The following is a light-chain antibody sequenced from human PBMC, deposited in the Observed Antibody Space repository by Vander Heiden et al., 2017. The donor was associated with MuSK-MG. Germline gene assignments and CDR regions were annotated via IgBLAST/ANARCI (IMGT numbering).Light chain of an antibody. V-gene: IGKV2-28*01. CDR3: WQALQIPST. J-gene: IGKJ2*01. CDR1: QGLVYSDGFNY. Sequence: DTVMTHSPLPLLVTQGEAASTSSRSSQGLVYSDGFNYLASYLQKPAQTPPLLLYMGSARLYGVPHTLTASRSPRAFTLQIIRVVAPDVGVSYSWQALQIPSTFGQRTKLEIQ. CDR2: MGS.